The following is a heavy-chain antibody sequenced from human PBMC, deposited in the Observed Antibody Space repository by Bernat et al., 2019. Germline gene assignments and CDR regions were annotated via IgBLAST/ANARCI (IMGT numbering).Heavy chain of an antibody. CDR1: GFTFSSYW. Sequence: EVQLVESGGGLVQPGGSMRLSCAASGFTFSSYWMHWVRQAPGKGLVWVSRINSDGSSTSYADSVKGQFTISRDNTKNAMYLQKNSLRAENTAVYYCERSYVDSALLWFREVDAFDIWGQGTMVTVSS. D-gene: IGHD3-10*01. J-gene: IGHJ3*02. V-gene: IGHV3-74*01. CDR2: INSDGSST. CDR3: ERSYVDSALLWFREVDAFDI.